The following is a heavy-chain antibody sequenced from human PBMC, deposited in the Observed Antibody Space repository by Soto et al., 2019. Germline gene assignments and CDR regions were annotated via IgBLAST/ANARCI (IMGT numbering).Heavy chain of an antibody. Sequence: GGSLRLSCAASGFTCDDYAMHWVRQAPGKGLEWVSGISWNSGSIGYADSVKGRFTISRDNAKNSLYLQMNSLGAEDTALYYCAKGLELRTPMFLDAFDIWGQGTMVTVSS. D-gene: IGHD1-7*01. CDR2: ISWNSGSI. J-gene: IGHJ3*02. CDR3: AKGLELRTPMFLDAFDI. V-gene: IGHV3-9*01. CDR1: GFTCDDYA.